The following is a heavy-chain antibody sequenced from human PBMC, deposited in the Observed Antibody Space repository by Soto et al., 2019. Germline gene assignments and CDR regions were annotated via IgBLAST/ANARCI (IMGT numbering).Heavy chain of an antibody. J-gene: IGHJ3*02. Sequence: PGESLKISCKGSGYSFTSYWIGWVRQMPGKGLEWMGIIYPGDSDTRYSPSFQGQVTISADKSISTAYLQMNSLRAEDTALYYCAKCMQAYWNYDAHHIWGQGTMVTVSS. CDR3: AKCMQAYWNYDAHHI. V-gene: IGHV5-51*01. CDR1: GYSFTSYW. CDR2: IYPGDSDT. D-gene: IGHD2-8*01.